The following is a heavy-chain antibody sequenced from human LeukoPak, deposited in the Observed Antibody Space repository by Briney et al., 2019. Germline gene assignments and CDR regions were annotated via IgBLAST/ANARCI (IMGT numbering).Heavy chain of an antibody. J-gene: IGHJ5*02. V-gene: IGHV3-23*01. CDR3: AKDDYGDPIGWFDP. Sequence: PGRSLRLSCAASGFTFSSYAMSWVRQAPGKGLEWVSAISGSGGSTYYADSVKGRFTISRDNSKNTLYLQMNSLRAEDTAVYYCAKDDYGDPIGWFDPWGQGTLVTVSS. D-gene: IGHD4-17*01. CDR1: GFTFSSYA. CDR2: ISGSGGST.